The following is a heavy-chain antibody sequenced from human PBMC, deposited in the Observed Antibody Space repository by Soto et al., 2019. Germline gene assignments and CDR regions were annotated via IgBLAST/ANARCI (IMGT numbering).Heavy chain of an antibody. J-gene: IGHJ4*02. CDR1: GGSVSSGNYY. D-gene: IGHD3-22*01. V-gene: IGHV4-61*01. CDR2: FYYTGSI. Sequence: QVQLQESGPGLVKPSETLSLTCTVSGGSVSSGNYYWSWIRQPPGKGLEWIGYFYYTGSINYNPSLKSRVTIFIDASKNQFSLRLSCVTAADTAVYYCARSMFYSDDPNYSPFEYWGQGTMVTASS. CDR3: ARSMFYSDDPNYSPFEY.